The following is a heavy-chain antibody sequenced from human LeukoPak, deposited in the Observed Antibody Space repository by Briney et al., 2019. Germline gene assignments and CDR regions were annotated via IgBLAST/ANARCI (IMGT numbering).Heavy chain of an antibody. D-gene: IGHD5-24*01. J-gene: IGHJ3*02. V-gene: IGHV3-30-3*01. CDR3: AREEMATIWSSNRNAFDI. CDR1: GFTFSSYA. CDR2: ISYDGSNK. Sequence: GGSLRLSCAASGFTFSSYAMHWVRQAPGHGLEWVAVISYDGSNKYYADSVKGRFTISRDNSKNTLYLQMNSLRAEDTAVYYCAREEMATIWSSNRNAFDIWGQGTMVTVSS.